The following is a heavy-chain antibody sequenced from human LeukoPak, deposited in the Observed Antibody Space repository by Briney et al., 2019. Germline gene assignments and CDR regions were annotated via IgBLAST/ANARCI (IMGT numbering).Heavy chain of an antibody. Sequence: GGSLRLPCAASGFTFSSYAMSWVRQAPGKGLEWVSAISGSGGSTYYADSVKGRFTISRDNSKNTLYLQMNSLRAEDTAVYYCAKQSPFTMVRGAVDYWGQGTLVTVSS. J-gene: IGHJ4*02. CDR1: GFTFSSYA. D-gene: IGHD3-10*01. CDR3: AKQSPFTMVRGAVDY. V-gene: IGHV3-23*01. CDR2: ISGSGGST.